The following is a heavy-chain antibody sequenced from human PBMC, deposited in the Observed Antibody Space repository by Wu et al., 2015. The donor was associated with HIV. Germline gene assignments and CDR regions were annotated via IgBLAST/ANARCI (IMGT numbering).Heavy chain of an antibody. V-gene: IGHV1-2*02. D-gene: IGHD1-14*01. Sequence: QVQLVQSGAEMKKPGASVTVSCKASGYTFTGHFMHWVRQAPGQGLEWMGWMNPNSGSTGYAQKFQGRVTMTRDTSISTAYMILSGLTSEDTAVYYCARTRNYYFGMDVWGQGTTVTVSS. CDR3: ARTRNYYFGMDV. J-gene: IGHJ6*02. CDR1: GYTFTGHF. CDR2: MNPNSGST.